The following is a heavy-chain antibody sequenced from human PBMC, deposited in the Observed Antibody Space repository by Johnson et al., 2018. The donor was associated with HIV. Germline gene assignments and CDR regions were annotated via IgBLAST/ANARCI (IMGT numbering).Heavy chain of an antibody. CDR2: INWNGGRT. CDR3: ARDRDSSSWYLAFDI. D-gene: IGHD6-13*01. Sequence: VQLVESGGGLVQPGRSLRLSCAASGFTFDDYAMHWVRQAPGKGLEWVSGINWNGGRTGYADSVTGRFTISRDNAKNSQYLQLNSLRAEDTAFYYCARDRDSSSWYLAFDIWGQGTMVTVSS. V-gene: IGHV3-9*01. CDR1: GFTFDDYA. J-gene: IGHJ3*02.